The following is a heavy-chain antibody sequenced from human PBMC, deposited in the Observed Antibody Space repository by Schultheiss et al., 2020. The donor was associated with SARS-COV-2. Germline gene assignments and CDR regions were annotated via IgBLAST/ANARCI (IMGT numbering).Heavy chain of an antibody. D-gene: IGHD2-15*01. J-gene: IGHJ3*02. Sequence: GESLKISCVASGFIFNNYAMSWVRQAPGKGLEWVSYISSSGSTIYYADSVKGRFTISRDNAKNSLYLQMNSLRAEDTAVYYCARDPGDIVVVVAASPDAFDIWGQGTMVTVSS. CDR2: ISSSGSTI. V-gene: IGHV3-11*01. CDR1: GFIFNNYA. CDR3: ARDPGDIVVVVAASPDAFDI.